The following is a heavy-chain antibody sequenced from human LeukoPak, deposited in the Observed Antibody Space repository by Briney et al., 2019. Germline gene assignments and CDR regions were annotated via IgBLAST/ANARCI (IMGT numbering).Heavy chain of an antibody. Sequence: ASVKVSCKASGYTFTSYGISWVRQAPGQGLEWMGWISVDNGNTNYAQKFQGRVTMTTDTSTSTAYMELRSLRSDDTAIYYCARDASGSPPYWGQGTLVTVSS. J-gene: IGHJ4*02. CDR2: ISVDNGNT. V-gene: IGHV1-18*01. CDR3: ARDASGSPPY. D-gene: IGHD1-26*01. CDR1: GYTFTSYG.